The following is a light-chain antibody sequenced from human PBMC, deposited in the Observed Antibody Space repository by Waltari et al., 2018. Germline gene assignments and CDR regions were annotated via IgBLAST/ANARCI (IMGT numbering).Light chain of an antibody. CDR3: QQYNNWPPVYT. V-gene: IGKV3-15*01. CDR1: QSVSSN. Sequence: EIVMTQSPATLSVSPGERATLSCRASQSVSSNLDWYQQKPGQAPRLLIYDASTRATGIPARFSGSGSGTEFTLTISSMQSEDFAVYYCQQYNNWPPVYTFGQGTKLEIK. J-gene: IGKJ2*01. CDR2: DAS.